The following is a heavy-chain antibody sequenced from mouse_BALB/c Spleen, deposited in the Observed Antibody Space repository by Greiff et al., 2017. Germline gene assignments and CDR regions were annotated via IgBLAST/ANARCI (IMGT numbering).Heavy chain of an antibody. CDR2: INPYNGAT. D-gene: IGHD4-1*01. Sequence: VQLQQSGPELVKPGASVKISCKASGYSFTGYYMHWVKQSHVKSLEWIGRINPYNGATSYNQNFKDKASLTVDKSSSTAYMELHSLTSEDSAVYYCARWSGESAMDYWGQGTSVTVSS. CDR1: GYSFTGYY. J-gene: IGHJ4*01. V-gene: IGHV1-26*01. CDR3: ARWSGESAMDY.